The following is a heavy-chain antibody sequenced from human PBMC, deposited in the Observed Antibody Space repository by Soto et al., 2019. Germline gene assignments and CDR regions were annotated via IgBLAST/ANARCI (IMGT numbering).Heavy chain of an antibody. Sequence: HPGGSLRLCCAASGFTFSSYGMHWVRQAPGKGLEWVAVIWYDGSNKYYADSVKGRFTISRDNSKNTLYLQMNSLRAEDTAVYYCARTKRTYYDFWSGSEGRPNYYYYGMDVWGQGTTVTVS. CDR2: IWYDGSNK. CDR1: GFTFSSYG. D-gene: IGHD3-3*01. V-gene: IGHV3-33*01. CDR3: ARTKRTYYDFWSGSEGRPNYYYYGMDV. J-gene: IGHJ6*02.